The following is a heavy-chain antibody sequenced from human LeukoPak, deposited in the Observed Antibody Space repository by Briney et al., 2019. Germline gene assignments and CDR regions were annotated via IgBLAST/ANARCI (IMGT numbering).Heavy chain of an antibody. CDR2: IYYSGNT. V-gene: IGHV4-59*01. Sequence: SETLSLTCTVSGGSISSYYWSWIRQSPGKGLEWIGYIYYSGNTNYNPSLKSRVTISVDTSKNQFSLKLSSVTAADTAVYYCARDPIGYCSGGSCYNKGYFDYWGQGTLVTVSS. CDR3: ARDPIGYCSGGSCYNKGYFDY. D-gene: IGHD2-15*01. CDR1: GGSISSYY. J-gene: IGHJ4*02.